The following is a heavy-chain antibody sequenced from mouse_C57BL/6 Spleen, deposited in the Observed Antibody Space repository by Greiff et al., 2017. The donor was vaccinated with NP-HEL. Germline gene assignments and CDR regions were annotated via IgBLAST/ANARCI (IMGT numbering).Heavy chain of an antibody. CDR2: FYPGSGSI. V-gene: IGHV1-62-2*01. CDR3: ARHEEIYYYGSSYFDY. Sequence: VQRVESGAELVKPGASVKLSCKASGYTFTEYTIHWVKQRSGQGLEWIGWFYPGSGSIKYNEKFKDKATLTADKSSSTVYMELSRLTSEDSAVYFCARHEEIYYYGSSYFDYWGQGTTLTVSS. D-gene: IGHD1-1*01. J-gene: IGHJ2*01. CDR1: GYTFTEYT.